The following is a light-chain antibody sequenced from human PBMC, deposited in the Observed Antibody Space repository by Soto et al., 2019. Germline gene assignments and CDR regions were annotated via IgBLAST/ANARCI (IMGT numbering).Light chain of an antibody. CDR1: SSDVGGYKY. CDR3: SSATSRSIRL. Sequence: QSALTQPASVSGSPGQSITISCTGTSSDVGGYKYVSWYQQYPGKAPKLIIYDVTNRPSGVSHRFSGSKSGNTASLTIAGLQADDEADYYCSSATSRSIRLFGTGTKLTVL. V-gene: IGLV2-14*01. CDR2: DVT. J-gene: IGLJ1*01.